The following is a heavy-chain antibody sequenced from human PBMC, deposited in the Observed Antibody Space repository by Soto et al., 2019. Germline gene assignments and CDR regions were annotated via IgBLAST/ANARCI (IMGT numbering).Heavy chain of an antibody. D-gene: IGHD2-8*01. J-gene: IGHJ3*02. Sequence: GGSVKVSCKASGYTFTSHGISWVRQAPGQRLEWMGWISAYNGNTNYAQKLQGGVTMTTDTSTSTAYMELRSLRSDDTAVYYCARDGQYCTNGVCPHDAFDIWGQGTMVTVSS. CDR2: ISAYNGNT. CDR3: ARDGQYCTNGVCPHDAFDI. V-gene: IGHV1-18*01. CDR1: GYTFTSHG.